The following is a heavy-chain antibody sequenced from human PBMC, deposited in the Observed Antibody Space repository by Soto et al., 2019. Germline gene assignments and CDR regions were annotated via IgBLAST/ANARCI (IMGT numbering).Heavy chain of an antibody. D-gene: IGHD2-8*01. Sequence: QVPLVESGGGLVKPGGSLRLSCAASGFTFSDYYMSWIRQAPGKGLEWVSYISSRSSTIFYADSVKGRFTISRDNVKNSLYLQMNSLRPEDTAVYYCASGTNGAFFVYWGQGILVTVSS. CDR2: ISSRSSTI. V-gene: IGHV3-11*01. CDR3: ASGTNGAFFVY. CDR1: GFTFSDYY. J-gene: IGHJ4*02.